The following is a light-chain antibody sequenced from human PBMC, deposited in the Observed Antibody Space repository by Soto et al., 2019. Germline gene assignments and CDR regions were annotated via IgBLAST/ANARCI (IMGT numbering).Light chain of an antibody. V-gene: IGKV3-15*01. J-gene: IGKJ1*01. CDR2: GAS. Sequence: EIVMTQSPATLSVSPGGRVTLSCRASQNIGSNLAWYQQKPGQAPRLLIYGASTRATGIPARFSGSGSGTEFTLTISSLQSEDFAVYYCQQYNNWPRTFGQGTKVDI. CDR3: QQYNNWPRT. CDR1: QNIGSN.